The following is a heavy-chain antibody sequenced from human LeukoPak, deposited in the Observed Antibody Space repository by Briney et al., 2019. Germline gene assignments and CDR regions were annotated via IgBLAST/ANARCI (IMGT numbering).Heavy chain of an antibody. CDR3: ARDPTQATIRFDP. V-gene: IGHV3-48*04. CDR1: GFTFSRYS. J-gene: IGHJ5*02. CDR2: ISSSGSTI. D-gene: IGHD1-1*01. Sequence: GGSLRLSCAASGFTFSRYSMNWVRQAPGKGLEWVSYISSSGSTIYYADSVKGRFTISRDNAKNSLYLQMNSLRAEDTAVYYCARDPTQATIRFDPWGQGTLVTVSS.